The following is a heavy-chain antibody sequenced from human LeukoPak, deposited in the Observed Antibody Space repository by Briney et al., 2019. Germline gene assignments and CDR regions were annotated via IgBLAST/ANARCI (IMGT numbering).Heavy chain of an antibody. V-gene: IGHV3-30-3*01. J-gene: IGHJ4*02. D-gene: IGHD2-2*02. Sequence: PGGSLRLSCAASGFTFSSYAMHWVRQAPGKGLEWVAVISYDGSNKYYADSVKGRFTISRDSSKNTLYLQMSSLRAEDTAVYYCARGVVPAAIGYFDYWGQGTLVTVSS. CDR2: ISYDGSNK. CDR1: GFTFSSYA. CDR3: ARGVVPAAIGYFDY.